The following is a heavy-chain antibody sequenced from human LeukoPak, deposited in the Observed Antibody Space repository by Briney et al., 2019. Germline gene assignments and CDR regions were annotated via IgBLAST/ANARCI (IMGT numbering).Heavy chain of an antibody. CDR2: TYYRSKWYN. Sequence: SQTLSLTCAISGDSVSSNSAAWNWIRQSPSRGLEWLGRTYYRSKWYNDYAVSVKSRITINPDTSKNQFSLKLSSVTAADTAVYYCARERGSGSYYNVIWGQGTLVTVSS. CDR1: GDSVSSNSAA. D-gene: IGHD3-10*01. J-gene: IGHJ4*02. CDR3: ARERGSGSYYNVI. V-gene: IGHV6-1*01.